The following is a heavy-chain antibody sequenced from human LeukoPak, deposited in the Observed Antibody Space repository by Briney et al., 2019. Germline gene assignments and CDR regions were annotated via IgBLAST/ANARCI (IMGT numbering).Heavy chain of an antibody. CDR2: IHTSAST. J-gene: IGHJ3*02. D-gene: IGHD5-12*01. Sequence: SETLSLTCSVSGGSISSYYWSWLRQPAGKGLEWIGRIHTSASTEYNPSLKSRVTMSVDTSKNQFSLKLTSVTAADTAVYFCARDDNSGYSDDAFDNWGQGTLVTVSS. CDR3: ARDDNSGYSDDAFDN. V-gene: IGHV4-4*07. CDR1: GGSISSYY.